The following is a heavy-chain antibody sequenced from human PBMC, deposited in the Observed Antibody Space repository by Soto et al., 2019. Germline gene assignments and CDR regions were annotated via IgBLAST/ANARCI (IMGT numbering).Heavy chain of an antibody. V-gene: IGHV5-10-1*01. Sequence: GESLKISCKGSGYSFTSYWISWVRQMPGKGLEWMGRIDPSDSYTNYSPSFQGHVTISADKSISTAYLQWSSLKASDTAMYYCARLPLLEWLLGYYYYYGMDVWGQGPTVTVYS. CDR1: GYSFTSYW. CDR2: IDPSDSYT. CDR3: ARLPLLEWLLGYYYYYGMDV. D-gene: IGHD3-3*01. J-gene: IGHJ6*02.